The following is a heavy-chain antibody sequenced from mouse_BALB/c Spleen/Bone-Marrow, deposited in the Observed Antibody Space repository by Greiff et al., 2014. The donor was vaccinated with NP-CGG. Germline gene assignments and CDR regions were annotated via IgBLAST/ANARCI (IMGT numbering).Heavy chain of an antibody. V-gene: IGHV1-31*01. CDR1: GYSFTGYY. D-gene: IGHD2-14*01. J-gene: IGHJ4*01. CDR2: INPYNGAT. Sequence: VQLKDSGPELVKPGASVKISCKASGYSFTGYYMHWVKQSHVKSLEWIGRINPYNGATSYNQNFKVKASLTVDKSSSTAYMELHSLTSEDSAVYYCAKNYRYDGAWDYWGQGTSVTVSS. CDR3: AKNYRYDGAWDY.